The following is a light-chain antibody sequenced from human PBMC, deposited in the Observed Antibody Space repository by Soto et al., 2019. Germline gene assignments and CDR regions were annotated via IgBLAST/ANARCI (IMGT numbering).Light chain of an antibody. Sequence: EIVLTQSQGSLSLSPGQRATLSCRASQSVDTTFFAWYQKKTGQAPKLLIYGASKRATGIPDMCSGSWSGAYFTLIISRLEPEDFAVYYCQQYMSSVTFGQGTKVEIK. V-gene: IGKV3-20*01. CDR1: QSVDTTF. J-gene: IGKJ1*01. CDR3: QQYMSSVT. CDR2: GAS.